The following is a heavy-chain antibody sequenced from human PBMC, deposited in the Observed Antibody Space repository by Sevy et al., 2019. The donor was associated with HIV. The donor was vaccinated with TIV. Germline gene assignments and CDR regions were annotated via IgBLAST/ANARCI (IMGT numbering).Heavy chain of an antibody. CDR3: AKGSRVGAPEFDY. V-gene: IGHV3-23*01. Sequence: GSLRTSCAASGFPLSSHAIGWVRQAPGEGLGLVSAISGSGGSPYYADSVKGRFTISRDNSKNTLYLQMNSLRAEDTAVYYCAKGSRVGAPEFDYWGQGTLVTVSS. CDR1: GFPLSSHA. CDR2: ISGSGGSP. J-gene: IGHJ4*02. D-gene: IGHD1-26*01.